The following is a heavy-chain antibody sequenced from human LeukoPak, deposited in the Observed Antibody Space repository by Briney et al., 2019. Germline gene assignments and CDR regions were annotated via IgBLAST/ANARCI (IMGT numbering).Heavy chain of an antibody. J-gene: IGHJ3*01. CDR2: ISNRGST. V-gene: IGHV4-59*02. CDR1: GASVRSHF. CDR3: AKDVSGTYYAFDV. Sequence: PTETLSLTCGISGASVRSHFWSWIRQTPGMGAEWIGYISNRGSTAYNPSLRSRVTISVDAPKNEVSLNVRSVSPADTAVYYCAKDVSGTYYAFDVWGQGRTV. D-gene: IGHD3-22*01.